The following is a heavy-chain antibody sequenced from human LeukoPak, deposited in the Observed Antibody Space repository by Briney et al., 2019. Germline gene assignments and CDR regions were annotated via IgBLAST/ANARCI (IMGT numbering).Heavy chain of an antibody. Sequence: ASVKVSCKASGYTFTSYDINWVRQAPGQGLEWMGRIIPILGIANYAQKFQGRVTITADKSTSTAYMELSILRSEDTAVYYCARGRFLEWLFSDAFEIWGPRTMVTASS. J-gene: IGHJ3*02. CDR1: GYTFTSYD. CDR2: IIPILGIA. D-gene: IGHD3-3*01. CDR3: ARGRFLEWLFSDAFEI. V-gene: IGHV1-69*04.